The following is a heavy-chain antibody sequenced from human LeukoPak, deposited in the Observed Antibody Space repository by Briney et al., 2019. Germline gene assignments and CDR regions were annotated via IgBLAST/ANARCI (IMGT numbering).Heavy chain of an antibody. J-gene: IGHJ6*02. D-gene: IGHD1-26*01. CDR1: GGSISSYY. Sequence: LETLSLTCTVSGGSISSYYWSWIRQPPGKGLEWIGYIYDSGSTNRNPSLKSRVTISVDTSKNQLALKLNSVTAADTAVYYCARGGQGDYYYYGMDVWGQGTMVTVSS. CDR3: ARGGQGDYYYYGMDV. V-gene: IGHV4-59*01. CDR2: IYDSGST.